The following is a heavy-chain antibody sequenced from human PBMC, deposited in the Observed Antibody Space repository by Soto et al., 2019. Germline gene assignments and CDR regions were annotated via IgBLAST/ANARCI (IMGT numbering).Heavy chain of an antibody. Sequence: SVKVSCKASGGTFSSYTISWVRQAPGQGFEWMGRIIPILGIANYAQKFQGRVTITADKSTSTAYMELSSLRSEDTAVYYCAKALDYGDYKTYWYFDLWGRGTLVTVSS. J-gene: IGHJ2*01. V-gene: IGHV1-69*02. D-gene: IGHD4-17*01. CDR3: AKALDYGDYKTYWYFDL. CDR1: GGTFSSYT. CDR2: IIPILGIA.